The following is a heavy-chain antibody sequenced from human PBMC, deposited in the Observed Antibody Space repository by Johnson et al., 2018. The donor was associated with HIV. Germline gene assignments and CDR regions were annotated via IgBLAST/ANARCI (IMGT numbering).Heavy chain of an antibody. CDR2: ISYNGSNK. CDR3: AKSTQANILRESGPYGAFDI. V-gene: IGHV3-30*18. J-gene: IGHJ3*02. D-gene: IGHD3-10*01. Sequence: VYLVESGGGVVQPGRSLRLSCAASGFTFSSYGMHWVRQAPGKGLEWVAVISYNGSNKYYADSVKGRFTISRDNAKNTLYVQMNSLRAEDTSVYYCAKSTQANILRESGPYGAFDIWGQGTMVTVSS. CDR1: GFTFSSYG.